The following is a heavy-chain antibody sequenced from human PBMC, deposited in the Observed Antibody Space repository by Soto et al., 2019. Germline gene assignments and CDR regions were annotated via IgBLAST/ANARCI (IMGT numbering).Heavy chain of an antibody. CDR3: AKDKGGYNSYDAFDI. CDR2: ISYDGSNK. V-gene: IGHV3-30*18. Sequence: QVQLVESGGGVVQPGRSLRLSCAASGFTFSSYGMHWVRQAPGKGLEWVAVISYDGSNKYYADSVKGRFTISRDNSKNTLYLQMNSLRAEDTAVYYCAKDKGGYNSYDAFDIWGQGTMVTVAS. D-gene: IGHD5-12*01. J-gene: IGHJ3*02. CDR1: GFTFSSYG.